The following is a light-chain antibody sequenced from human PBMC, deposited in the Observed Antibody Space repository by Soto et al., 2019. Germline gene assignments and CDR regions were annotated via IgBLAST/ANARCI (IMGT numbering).Light chain of an antibody. Sequence: DIQMTISAAAVSAFVGDRVTLTCRASQSISNWLAWYQQKPGKAPKLLIYKASSLESGVPSRFSGSGSGTDFTLTISRLEPEDFAVYYCQQYGSSGTFGQGTRLEIK. J-gene: IGKJ5*01. V-gene: IGKV1-5*03. CDR1: QSISNW. CDR2: KAS. CDR3: QQYGSSGT.